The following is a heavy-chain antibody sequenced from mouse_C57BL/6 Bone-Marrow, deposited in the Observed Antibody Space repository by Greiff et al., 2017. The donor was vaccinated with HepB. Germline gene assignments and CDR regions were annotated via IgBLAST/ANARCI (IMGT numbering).Heavy chain of an antibody. V-gene: IGHV2-2*01. D-gene: IGHD3-1*01. CDR1: GFSLTSYG. J-gene: IGHJ2*01. Sequence: QVQLQQSGPGLVQPSQSLSITCTVSGFSLTSYGVHWVRQSPGKGLEWLGVIWSGGSPYYHAAVISRLSISNDNSKSQVFFKMNSLQAEDTAIYYCARRRRGAFDDWGQGTTLTVSS. CDR2: IWSGGSP. CDR3: ARRRRGAFDD.